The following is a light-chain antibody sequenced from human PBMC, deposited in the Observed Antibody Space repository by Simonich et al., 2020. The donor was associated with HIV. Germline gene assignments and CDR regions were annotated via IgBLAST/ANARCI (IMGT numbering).Light chain of an antibody. CDR1: NSDVGGYNY. V-gene: IGLV2-8*01. J-gene: IGLJ3*02. CDR3: SSYAGSNNLV. CDR2: EVS. Sequence: QSALTQPPSASGSPGQSVTISCPGTNSDVGGYNYFSWYQQYPGKAPKLMIYEVSKRPAGVPDRFSGSKSGNTASLTVSGLQAEDEADYYCSSYAGSNNLVFGGGTKLTVL.